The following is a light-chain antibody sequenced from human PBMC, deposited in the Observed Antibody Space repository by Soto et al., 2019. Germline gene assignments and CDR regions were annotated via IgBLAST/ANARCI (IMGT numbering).Light chain of an antibody. J-gene: IGKJ1*01. Sequence: EIVLTQSPATLSLSPGERATLSCRASQSVSSYLAWYQQKPGQAPRLLIYDASNRATGIPARFSGSGSGTDVTLTISSLEPEDFAVYYCQQHSNWPLTFGQGTKVEIK. CDR1: QSVSSY. CDR2: DAS. V-gene: IGKV3-11*01. CDR3: QQHSNWPLT.